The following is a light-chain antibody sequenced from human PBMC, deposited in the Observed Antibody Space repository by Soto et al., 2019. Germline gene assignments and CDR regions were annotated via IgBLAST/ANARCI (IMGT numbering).Light chain of an antibody. CDR2: ESS. CDR3: QQYQSWPLT. Sequence: EIVMTQSPATLSLSPGERATLSCRASQSVYSNLAWYQQKPGQTPRLLIYESSTRATGIPARFSGGGSGTEFTLTISSLQSEDFADYFCQQYQSWPLTFGEGTKVEIK. CDR1: QSVYSN. J-gene: IGKJ4*01. V-gene: IGKV3-15*01.